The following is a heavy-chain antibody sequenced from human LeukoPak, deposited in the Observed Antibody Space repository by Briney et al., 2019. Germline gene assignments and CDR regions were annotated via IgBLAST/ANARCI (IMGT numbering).Heavy chain of an antibody. J-gene: IGHJ4*02. CDR3: ARGHGGVIVI. D-gene: IGHD3-16*02. CDR1: GYTFTSYY. CDR2: INTNTGNP. Sequence: VASVKVSCKASGYTFTSYYMHWVRQAPGQGLEWMGWINTNTGNPTYAQGFTGRFVFSLDTSGSTAYPQISSLKAEDTAVYYCARGHGGVIVIWGQGTLVTVSS. V-gene: IGHV7-4-1*02.